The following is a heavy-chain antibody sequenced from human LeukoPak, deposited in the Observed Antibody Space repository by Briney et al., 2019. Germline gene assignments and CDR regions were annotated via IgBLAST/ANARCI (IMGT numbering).Heavy chain of an antibody. CDR1: GGSISNTNW. Sequence: PSGTLSLTCGVSGGSISNTNWWSWVRQPPGQGLEWIGEISLTGLTHYNPSLESRATVSLDKSKNQLSLNLTSVTAADTAVYYCSRENGAFSPFGYWGQGILVTVLS. CDR3: SRENGAFSPFGY. J-gene: IGHJ4*02. V-gene: IGHV4-4*02. D-gene: IGHD2-8*01. CDR2: ISLTGLT.